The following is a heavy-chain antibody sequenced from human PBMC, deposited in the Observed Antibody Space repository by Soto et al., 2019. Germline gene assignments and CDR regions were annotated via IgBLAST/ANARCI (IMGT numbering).Heavy chain of an antibody. D-gene: IGHD6-13*01. J-gene: IGHJ3*02. CDR1: GFTFSSYS. Sequence: PGGSLRLSCAASGFTFSSYSMSWVRQAPGKGLEWVSSISSSSSSYIYYADSVKGRFTISRDNAKNSLYLQMNSLRAEDTAVYYCASSIAAARWYAFDIWGQGTMVTVSS. V-gene: IGHV3-21*01. CDR2: ISSSSSSYI. CDR3: ASSIAAARWYAFDI.